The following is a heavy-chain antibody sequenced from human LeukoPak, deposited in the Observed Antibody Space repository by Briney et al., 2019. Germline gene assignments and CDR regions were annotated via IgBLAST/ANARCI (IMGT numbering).Heavy chain of an antibody. Sequence: ASVKVSCKASGYTFTSYAMHWVRQAPGQRLEWMGWINAGNGNTKYSQKFQGRVTITRDTSASTAYMELSSLRSEDTAVYYCASGLIKGPWFDPWGQGTLVTVSS. D-gene: IGHD3-22*01. V-gene: IGHV1-3*01. J-gene: IGHJ5*02. CDR1: GYTFTSYA. CDR3: ASGLIKGPWFDP. CDR2: INAGNGNT.